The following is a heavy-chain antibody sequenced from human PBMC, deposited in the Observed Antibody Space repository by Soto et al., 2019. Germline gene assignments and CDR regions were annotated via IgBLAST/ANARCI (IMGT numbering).Heavy chain of an antibody. CDR1: GFNFGVFG. D-gene: IGHD6-19*01. CDR3: ALTRRSSLLEVAGPGFEY. Sequence: QVRLVESGGGVVQPGRSLRLSCAASGFNFGVFGMHWVRQAPGKGLEWLSVLSYEGSEEYYADSVRGRFTISRDNSKNTRFLQMDSLGVDDTGVYYCALTRRSSLLEVAGPGFEYWGQGTLVTVS. J-gene: IGHJ4*02. CDR2: LSYEGSEE. V-gene: IGHV3-30*03.